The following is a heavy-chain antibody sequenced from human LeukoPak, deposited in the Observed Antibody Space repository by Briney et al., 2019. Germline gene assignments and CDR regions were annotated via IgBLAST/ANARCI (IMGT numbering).Heavy chain of an antibody. V-gene: IGHV4-34*01. CDR1: GGSFSGYY. Sequence: PSETLSLTCAVYGGSFSGYYWSWIRQPPGKGLEWIGEINHSGSTNYNPSLKSRVTISVDTSKNQFSLKLSSVTAADTAVYYCARVIAGYCSGGSCRYFDSWGQGTLVTVSS. D-gene: IGHD2-15*01. J-gene: IGHJ4*02. CDR2: INHSGST. CDR3: ARVIAGYCSGGSCRYFDS.